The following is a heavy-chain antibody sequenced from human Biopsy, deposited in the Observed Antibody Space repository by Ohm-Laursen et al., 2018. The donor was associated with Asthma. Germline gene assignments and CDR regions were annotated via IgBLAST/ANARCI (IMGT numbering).Heavy chain of an antibody. D-gene: IGHD1-26*01. CDR2: IYWDDDK. Sequence: PTQTLTLTCTFSGFSLSTSGGGVGWIRQPPGKALEWLGNIYWDDDKRYSPSLQSRLTITRDTPKDQVVLTMTNMGPVDTGTYYCVRTLVGLKAFDFWGQGTLVTVSS. V-gene: IGHV2-5*02. J-gene: IGHJ4*02. CDR1: GFSLSTSGGG. CDR3: VRTLVGLKAFDF.